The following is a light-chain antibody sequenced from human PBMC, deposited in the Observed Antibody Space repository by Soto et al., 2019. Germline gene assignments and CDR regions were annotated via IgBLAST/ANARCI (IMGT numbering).Light chain of an antibody. Sequence: EIVMTQSPATLSVSPGEGATLSCRASQSVRSDLAWYQHKPGLAPRLLIYGVSTRATGIPVRFSGSGSGTEFTLSISSLQSEDSAIYYGQHYNNLPLTFGGGTKVDIK. CDR3: QHYNNLPLT. J-gene: IGKJ4*01. CDR1: QSVRSD. V-gene: IGKV3-15*01. CDR2: GVS.